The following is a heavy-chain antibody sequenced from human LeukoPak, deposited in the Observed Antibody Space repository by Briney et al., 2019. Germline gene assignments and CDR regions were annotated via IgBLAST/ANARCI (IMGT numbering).Heavy chain of an antibody. V-gene: IGHV3-30*04. Sequence: PGGSLRLSCAASGFTFSSYAMHWVRQAPGKGLEWVAVISYDGSNKYYADSVKGRFTISRDNSKNTLYLQMNSLRAEDTAVYYCAKGRGIVGATGAFDIWGQGTMVTVSS. CDR1: GFTFSSYA. CDR3: AKGRGIVGATGAFDI. J-gene: IGHJ3*02. CDR2: ISYDGSNK. D-gene: IGHD1-26*01.